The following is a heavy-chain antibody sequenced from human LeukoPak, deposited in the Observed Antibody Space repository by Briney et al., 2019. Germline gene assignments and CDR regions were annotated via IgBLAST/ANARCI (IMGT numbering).Heavy chain of an antibody. CDR1: GRSFSGNY. J-gene: IGHJ4*01. CDR2: ISHSGTT. Sequence: SETPSLTCAVYGRSFSGNYWSWIRQTPGKGLEWIGEISHSGTTSYNTSLKSRVSISVDPSKNQFSLRMFFVTVADTAVYYCARRLGGYTNFDYWGHGNMVTVSS. D-gene: IGHD3-16*01. CDR3: ARRLGGYTNFDY. V-gene: IGHV4-34*01.